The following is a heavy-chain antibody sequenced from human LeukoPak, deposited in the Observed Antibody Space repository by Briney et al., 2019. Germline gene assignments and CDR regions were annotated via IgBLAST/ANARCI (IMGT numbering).Heavy chain of an antibody. CDR2: IYYSGST. CDR1: GGSISSGGYY. Sequence: SETLSLTCTVSGGSISSGGYYWSWIRQHPGKGLEWIGYIYYSGSTYYNPSLKSRVTISVDTSKNQFSLKLSSVTAADTAVYYCARGGSAAKYYFDYWGQGTLVTVSS. D-gene: IGHD6-13*01. J-gene: IGHJ4*02. V-gene: IGHV4-31*03. CDR3: ARGGSAAKYYFDY.